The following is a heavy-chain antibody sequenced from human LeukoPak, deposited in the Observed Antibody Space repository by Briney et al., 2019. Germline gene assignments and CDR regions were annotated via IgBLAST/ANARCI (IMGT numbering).Heavy chain of an antibody. D-gene: IGHD6-6*01. V-gene: IGHV3-48*01. J-gene: IGHJ4*02. CDR2: ISSSSSTI. Sequence: PGGSLRLSCAASGFTFSSYSMNWVRQAPGKGLEWVSYISSSSSTIYYADSVKGRFNISRDNAKNSLYLQMNSLRAEDTAVYYCARGRPRAKSSSHFDYWGQGTLVTVSS. CDR3: ARGRPRAKSSSHFDY. CDR1: GFTFSSYS.